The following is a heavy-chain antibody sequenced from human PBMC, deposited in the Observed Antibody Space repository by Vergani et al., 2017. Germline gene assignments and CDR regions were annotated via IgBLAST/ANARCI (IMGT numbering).Heavy chain of an antibody. V-gene: IGHV1-69*01. CDR3: ARALGGSDMTTVYYYYMDV. J-gene: IGHJ6*03. Sequence: EKRGKKGEEGKKPGDSVKVSCKASGATFSSYTISWWCEAPGTGLEWMGWISQRWGKANYGQKGQGRVTITADESTSTAYMELSSLRSEDTAVYYCARALGGSDMTTVYYYYMDVWGKGTTVTVSS. CDR2: ISQRWGKA. CDR1: GATFSSYT. D-gene: IGHD4-17*01.